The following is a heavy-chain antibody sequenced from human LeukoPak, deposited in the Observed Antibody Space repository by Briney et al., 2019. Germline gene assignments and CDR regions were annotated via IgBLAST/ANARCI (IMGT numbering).Heavy chain of an antibody. J-gene: IGHJ3*02. CDR1: GFTFSSYS. Sequence: PGGSLRLSCAASGFTFSSYSMNWVRQAPGKGLEWVSFIGSSGSPIYYADSVKGRFTISRDSAKNSLYLQMNSLRAEDTAVYYCARDQGGVGAFDIWGQGTMVTVSS. D-gene: IGHD1-26*01. CDR2: IGSSGSPI. CDR3: ARDQGGVGAFDI. V-gene: IGHV3-48*01.